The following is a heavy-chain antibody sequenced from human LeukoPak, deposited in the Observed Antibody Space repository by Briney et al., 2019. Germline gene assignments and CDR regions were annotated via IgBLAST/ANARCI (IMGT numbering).Heavy chain of an antibody. V-gene: IGHV3-53*01. J-gene: IGHJ5*01. D-gene: IGHD2-21*02. CDR2: MYTGGTT. CDR1: GFSVSGTH. Sequence: GGSLRLSCAASGFSVSGTHMSWVRQAPGKGLEWVSAMYTGGTTYYADSVTGRFTVSRDTSRNTLFLHMDSLRAEDTAVYYCAKNEVTSGGGLASWGQGTLVIVSS. CDR3: AKNEVTSGGGLAS.